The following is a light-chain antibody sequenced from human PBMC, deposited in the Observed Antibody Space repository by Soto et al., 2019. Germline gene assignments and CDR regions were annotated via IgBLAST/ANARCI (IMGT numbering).Light chain of an antibody. CDR1: QSISGF. Sequence: DIQMTQSPSSLSASIGDTVTITCRASQSISGFLSWYQQKPGKAPKVLIYAASTLQSGVPSSFSVSGSVTEFTLTISSLQPDYFANYYCQHSFSTSWTFGQGTKVEIK. V-gene: IGKV1-39*01. CDR2: AAS. J-gene: IGKJ1*01. CDR3: QHSFSTSWT.